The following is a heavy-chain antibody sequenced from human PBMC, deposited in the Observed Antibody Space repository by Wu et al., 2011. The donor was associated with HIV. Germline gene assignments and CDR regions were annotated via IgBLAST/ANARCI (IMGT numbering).Heavy chain of an antibody. D-gene: IGHD2-21*01. CDR2: IIPILGTV. CDR1: GDTFSTYG. J-gene: IGHJ4*02. V-gene: IGHV1-69*06. Sequence: VKKPGSSVKVSCKASGDTFSTYGINWVRQAPGQGLEWMGGIIPILGTVKYAQKFQGRVTITADKSTSTAYMELSSLRSEDTAIYYCARDLGGDEDYWGQGTLVTVSS. CDR3: ARDLGGDEDY.